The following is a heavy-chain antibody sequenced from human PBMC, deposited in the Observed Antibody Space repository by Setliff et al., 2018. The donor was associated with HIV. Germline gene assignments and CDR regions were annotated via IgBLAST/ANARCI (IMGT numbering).Heavy chain of an antibody. CDR3: ARGYSIALGWFDP. J-gene: IGHJ5*02. D-gene: IGHD6-13*01. Sequence: ASVKVSCKASGYTFTGYFIHWVRQAPGQGLEWMGRIIPNSAGTNYAPKFQGRVTITRDTSASTAYMELSSLRSEDTAVYYCARGYSIALGWFDPWGQGTLVTVSS. V-gene: IGHV1-2*06. CDR1: GYTFTGYF. CDR2: IIPNSAGT.